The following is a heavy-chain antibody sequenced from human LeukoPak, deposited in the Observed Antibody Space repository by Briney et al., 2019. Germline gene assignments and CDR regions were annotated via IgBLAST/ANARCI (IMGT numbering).Heavy chain of an antibody. CDR2: ISSSGSTI. Sequence: GGSLRLSCAASGFTFSSYEMNWVRQAPGKGLEWGSYISSSGSTIYYADSVKGRFTISRDNAKNSLYLQMNSLRAEDTAVYYCARDRGGSYKHQGDYFDYWGQGTLVTVSS. CDR3: ARDRGGSYKHQGDYFDY. V-gene: IGHV3-48*03. D-gene: IGHD1-26*01. J-gene: IGHJ4*02. CDR1: GFTFSSYE.